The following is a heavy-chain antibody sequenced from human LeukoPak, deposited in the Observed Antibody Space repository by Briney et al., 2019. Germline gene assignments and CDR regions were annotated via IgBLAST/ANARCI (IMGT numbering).Heavy chain of an antibody. CDR2: ISDDGNNK. Sequence: GGSLRLSCAASGFTFSNYAVHWVRQAPGKGLEWVALISDDGNNKYYTNSVKGRFTISRDNSKNTLYLQMNSLRVEDTAVYYCATRTSGAFYFWGQGTMVIVS. CDR1: GFTFSNYA. CDR3: ATRTSGAFYF. J-gene: IGHJ3*01. V-gene: IGHV3-30-3*01.